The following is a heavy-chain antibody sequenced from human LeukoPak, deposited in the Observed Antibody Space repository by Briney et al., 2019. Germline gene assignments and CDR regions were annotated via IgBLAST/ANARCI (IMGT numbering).Heavy chain of an antibody. CDR2: VYSGGST. Sequence: GGSLRLSCAVFGFTVSDNYMNWVRQAPGKGLERVSVVYSGGSTYYADSVKGRFTISRDNSKNTLYLQMSSLRGEDTAVYYCARSGTAGAFDYWGQGTLVTVSS. J-gene: IGHJ4*02. V-gene: IGHV3-66*01. D-gene: IGHD6-13*01. CDR1: GFTVSDNY. CDR3: ARSGTAGAFDY.